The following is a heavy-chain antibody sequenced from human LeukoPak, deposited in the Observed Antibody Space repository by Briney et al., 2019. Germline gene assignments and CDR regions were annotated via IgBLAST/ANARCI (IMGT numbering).Heavy chain of an antibody. V-gene: IGHV1-2*02. CDR3: ARIYGSGEGSY. Sequence: ASVKVSCKASGYTFIGYYIHWVRQAPGQGLEWMGWINPNSGGTNYAQKFQGRVTMTRDTSISTAYMELSRLRSDDTAVYYCARIYGSGEGSYWGQGTLVTVSS. CDR1: GYTFIGYY. D-gene: IGHD3-10*01. CDR2: INPNSGGT. J-gene: IGHJ4*02.